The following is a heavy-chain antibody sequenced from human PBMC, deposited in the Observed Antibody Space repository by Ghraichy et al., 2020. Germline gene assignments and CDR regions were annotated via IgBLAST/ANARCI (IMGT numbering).Heavy chain of an antibody. CDR3: AKTLGSSDWYNPFDD. CDR1: GFTFSSYA. CDR2: IGSSGGRT. D-gene: IGHD2-21*01. Sequence: GSLRLSCAASGFTFSSYAMSWVRQAPGKGLEWVSTIGSSGGRTYYADSVKGRFTMSRDNSKNTLCLQMTNLRAEDTAVYYCAKTLGSSDWYNPFDDWGQGTQVTVSS. J-gene: IGHJ4*02. V-gene: IGHV3-23*01.